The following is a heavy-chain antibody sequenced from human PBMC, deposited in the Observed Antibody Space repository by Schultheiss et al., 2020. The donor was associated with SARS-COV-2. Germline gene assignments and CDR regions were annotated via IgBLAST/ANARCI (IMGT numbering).Heavy chain of an antibody. J-gene: IGHJ6*02. CDR1: GGTFSSYA. Sequence: ASVKVSCKASGGTFSSYAISWVRQAPGQGLEWMGWINPNSGGTNYAQKFQGRVTITRDTSASTAYMELSSLRSEDTAVYYCARRGYSSGWKRGGAYYYGMDVWGQGTTVTVSS. V-gene: IGHV1-2*02. D-gene: IGHD6-19*01. CDR2: INPNSGGT. CDR3: ARRGYSSGWKRGGAYYYGMDV.